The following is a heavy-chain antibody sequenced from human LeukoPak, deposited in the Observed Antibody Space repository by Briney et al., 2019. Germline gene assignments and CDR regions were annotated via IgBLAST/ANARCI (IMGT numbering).Heavy chain of an antibody. CDR2: INHSGST. D-gene: IGHD2-15*01. Sequence: PSETLSLTCAVYGGSFSGYYWSWIRQPPGKGLEWIGEINHSGSTNYNPSLKSRVTIPVDTSKNQFSLKLSSVTAADTAVYYCARGRCSGGSCYRRGAFDIWGQGTMVTVSS. J-gene: IGHJ3*02. V-gene: IGHV4-34*01. CDR3: ARGRCSGGSCYRRGAFDI. CDR1: GGSFSGYY.